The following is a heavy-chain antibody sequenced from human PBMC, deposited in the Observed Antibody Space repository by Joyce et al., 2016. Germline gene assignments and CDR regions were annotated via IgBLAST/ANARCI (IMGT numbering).Heavy chain of an antibody. CDR3: AASLPSRVGGFQFVGMDV. D-gene: IGHD3-10*01. V-gene: IGHV4-61*01. CDR2: MYSSEDA. J-gene: IGHJ6*02. Sequence: HLQESGPGLVKPSETLSLTCTLSGDSFSGTSYYWSWIRQSPGKGLGWLGFMYSSEDAHYNPDLWGGLRISVGAAKKQCSLRLTSLTSADTAVYYCAASLPSRVGGFQFVGMDVWGQGTTVIVS. CDR1: GDSFSGTSYY.